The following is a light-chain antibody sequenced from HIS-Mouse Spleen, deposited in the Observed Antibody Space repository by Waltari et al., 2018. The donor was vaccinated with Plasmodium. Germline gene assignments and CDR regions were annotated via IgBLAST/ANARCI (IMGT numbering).Light chain of an antibody. Sequence: SYELTQPPSVSVSPGQTARNTCSGAALPTKYAYWDQQKSGQAPVLGIYEDSKRPSGIPERFSGSSSGTMATLTISGAQVEDEADYYCYSTDSSGNHRVFGGGTKLTVL. CDR1: ALPTKY. V-gene: IGLV3-10*01. CDR3: YSTDSSGNHRV. CDR2: EDS. J-gene: IGLJ3*02.